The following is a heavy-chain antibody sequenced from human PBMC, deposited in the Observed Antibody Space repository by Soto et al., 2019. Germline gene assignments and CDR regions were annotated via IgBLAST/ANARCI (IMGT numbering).Heavy chain of an antibody. J-gene: IGHJ4*02. V-gene: IGHV3-23*01. Sequence: XGSLRLYCAASGFTFNNYSMSWVRQAPGKGLEWVSVISGRCGRADYADSVKGRFTISRDSSKNTVYLQMNSLRAEDTAVYYCAKDRYCSSNTCASFDHWGQGTLVTVSS. D-gene: IGHD2-2*01. CDR1: GFTFNNYS. CDR2: ISGRCGRA. CDR3: AKDRYCSSNTCASFDH.